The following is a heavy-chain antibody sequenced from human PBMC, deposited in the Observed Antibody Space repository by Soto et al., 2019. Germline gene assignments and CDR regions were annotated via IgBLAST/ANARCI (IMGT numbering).Heavy chain of an antibody. J-gene: IGHJ6*02. CDR2: IKTRSDGGTS. CDR1: GVRRNNAW. Sequence: PERAVRRSCAASGVRRNNAWMSWVRQAPGKALEWVGRIKTRSDGGTSHYAARVEGRFTMSRDDSRNMLYLQMTSLKIEDTGVYYCSTGPVTQHYYWYDIDVWGQGTSVTVSS. V-gene: IGHV3-15*01. CDR3: STGPVTQHYYWYDIDV. D-gene: IGHD2-2*01.